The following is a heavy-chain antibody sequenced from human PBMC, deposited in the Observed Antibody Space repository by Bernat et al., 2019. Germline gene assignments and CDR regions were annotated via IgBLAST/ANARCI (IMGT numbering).Heavy chain of an antibody. V-gene: IGHV3-53*02. J-gene: IGHJ4*02. Sequence: EVQLVETGGDLIQPGGSLRLSCAASGFTVNSNYMTWARQTPGKGLEWVSIIYTGGTTYYADSVKGRFTISRDNSKNTLYLQMNSLRAEDTAVYYWARLSTVGPWRFDSWGQGTLVTVSS. CDR1: GFTVNSNY. CDR3: ARLSTVGPWRFDS. CDR2: IYTGGTT. D-gene: IGHD4-23*01.